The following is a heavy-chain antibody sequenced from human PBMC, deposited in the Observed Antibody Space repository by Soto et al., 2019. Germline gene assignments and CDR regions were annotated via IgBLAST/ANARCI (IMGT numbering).Heavy chain of an antibody. V-gene: IGHV3-23*01. CDR3: AKDASRTNWNYFDY. D-gene: IGHD1-20*01. CDR1: GFTFSDYA. J-gene: IGHJ4*02. CDR2: ISADGVST. Sequence: GGSLRLSCAASGFTFSDYAMTWVRQPPGKGLEWISSISADGVSTYSADSVKGRFTISRDDSKSTLFPQVNSLKADDSAIYYCAKDASRTNWNYFDYWGQGALVTVSS.